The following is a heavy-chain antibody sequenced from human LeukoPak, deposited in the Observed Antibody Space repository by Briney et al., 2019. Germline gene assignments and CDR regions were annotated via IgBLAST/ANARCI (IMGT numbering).Heavy chain of an antibody. D-gene: IGHD1-26*01. CDR1: GVAVSNNY. J-gene: IGHJ4*02. V-gene: IGHV3-66*01. CDR2: IYSGGNT. Sequence: GGSLRLSCAASGVAVSNNYMSWVRQAPGKGLEWVSVIYSGGNTYYADSVKGRFTISRDNSKNTLYLQMNSLRVEDTAVYYCVRDVSGARPTEGSGSYSYWGRGTLVTVSS. CDR3: VRDVSGARPTEGSGSYSY.